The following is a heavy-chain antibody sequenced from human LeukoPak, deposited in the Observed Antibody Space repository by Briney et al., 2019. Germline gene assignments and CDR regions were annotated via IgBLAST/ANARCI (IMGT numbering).Heavy chain of an antibody. CDR1: GGSIRSYY. Sequence: SQTLSLTCTVSGGSIRSYYWSWIRRPPGKGLDWIAYIYYSGTTNYNPSLKSRVTMSIDTSKNQVSLKMRSVTAADTAVYYCARTVVTLDWYFDLWGRGTLSVSPQ. D-gene: IGHD4-23*01. CDR3: ARTVVTLDWYFDL. CDR2: IYYSGTT. J-gene: IGHJ2*01. V-gene: IGHV4-59*12.